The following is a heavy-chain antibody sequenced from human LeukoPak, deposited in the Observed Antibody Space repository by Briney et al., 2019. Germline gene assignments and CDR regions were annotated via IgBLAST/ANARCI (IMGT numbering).Heavy chain of an antibody. D-gene: IGHD3-3*01. CDR2: ISSSGSTI. CDR1: GFTFSDYY. CDR3: ARLPNPRFLEFKFDP. Sequence: GGSLRLSCAASGFTFSDYYMSWIRQVPGKGLEWVSYISSSGSTIYYADSVKGRFTISRDNAKNSLYLQMNSLRAEDTAVYYCARLPNPRFLEFKFDPWGQGTLVTVSS. J-gene: IGHJ5*02. V-gene: IGHV3-11*01.